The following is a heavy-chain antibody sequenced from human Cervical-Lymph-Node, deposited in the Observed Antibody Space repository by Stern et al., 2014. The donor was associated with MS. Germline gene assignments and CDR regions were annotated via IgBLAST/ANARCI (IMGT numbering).Heavy chain of an antibody. Sequence: VQLVESGAEVKKPGATVKVSCKASGYTFSDHYIHWVRQAPGQGLEWMGWINPDRGTPIDEHKFEGRFTMTRDTSISTVYMELSRLRSDDTAQYYCARGGKTDYYYGMDVWGQGTTVTVSS. D-gene: IGHD1-26*01. CDR2: INPDRGTP. CDR1: GYTFSDHY. V-gene: IGHV1-2*02. CDR3: ARGGKTDYYYGMDV. J-gene: IGHJ6*02.